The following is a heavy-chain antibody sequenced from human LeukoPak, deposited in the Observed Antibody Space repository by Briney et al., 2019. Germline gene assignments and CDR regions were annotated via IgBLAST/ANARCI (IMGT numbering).Heavy chain of an antibody. Sequence: GGSLRLSCAASGFTVSSNYMSWVRQAPGKGLEWVSVIYSGGSTYYADSVKGRFTISRDNSKNTLYLQMNSLRAEDTAVYYCARDRGDSSSWGDAFDIWGQGTMVTVSS. J-gene: IGHJ3*02. CDR3: ARDRGDSSSWGDAFDI. CDR1: GFTVSSNY. V-gene: IGHV3-53*01. CDR2: IYSGGST. D-gene: IGHD6-6*01.